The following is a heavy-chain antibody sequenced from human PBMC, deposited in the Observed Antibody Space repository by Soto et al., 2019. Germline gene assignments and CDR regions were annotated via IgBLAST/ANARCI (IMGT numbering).Heavy chain of an antibody. J-gene: IGHJ4*02. V-gene: IGHV1-18*04. CDR3: ARGDDYVWGSYRH. CDR2: ISAYNGNT. D-gene: IGHD3-16*02. CDR1: GYTFNTYD. Sequence: GASVKVSCKASGYTFNTYDISWVRQAPGQGLEWMGYISAYNGNTNYAQKFQGRVTMTTDTSTNTAYMELRGLRSDDTAVYYCARGDDYVWGSYRHWGQGTLVTVSS.